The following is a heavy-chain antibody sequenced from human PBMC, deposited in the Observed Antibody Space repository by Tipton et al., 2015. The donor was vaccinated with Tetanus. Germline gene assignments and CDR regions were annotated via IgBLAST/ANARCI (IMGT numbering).Heavy chain of an antibody. Sequence: TLSLTCTVSGDSVSSGSHYWSWIRQPPGKGLEWIGYIYYNGRTNYNPSLKSRVTISVDTSKNQFSLKLSSVTAADTAMYYCARGPHYSGIAVADPWGQGTLVTVSS. CDR2: IYYNGRT. J-gene: IGHJ5*02. V-gene: IGHV4-61*01. D-gene: IGHD6-13*01. CDR3: ARGPHYSGIAVADP. CDR1: GDSVSSGSHY.